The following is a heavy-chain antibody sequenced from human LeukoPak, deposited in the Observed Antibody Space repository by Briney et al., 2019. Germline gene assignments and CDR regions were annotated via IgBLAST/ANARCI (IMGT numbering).Heavy chain of an antibody. Sequence: GGSLRLSCAASGFTFSSYAMSWVRQAPGKGLEWVSAISGSGGSTYYAESVKGRFTISRDNSKNTLYLQMNSLTAEDTAVYYCAKEIGAAVYFDYWGQGTPVTVSS. CDR3: AKEIGAAVYFDY. V-gene: IGHV3-23*01. D-gene: IGHD6-25*01. CDR1: GFTFSSYA. J-gene: IGHJ4*02. CDR2: ISGSGGST.